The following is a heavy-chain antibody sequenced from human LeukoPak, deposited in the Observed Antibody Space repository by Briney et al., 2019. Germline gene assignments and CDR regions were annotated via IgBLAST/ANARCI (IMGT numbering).Heavy chain of an antibody. CDR1: GYTFTSYY. CDR2: INPNSGGT. Sequence: ASVKVSCKASGYTFTSYYMHWVRQAPGQGLEWMGWINPNSGGTNYAQKFQGRVTMTRDTSISTAYMELSRLRSDDTAVYYCARAANTPDLRYFDPNWFDPWGQGTLVTVSS. V-gene: IGHV1-2*02. J-gene: IGHJ5*02. CDR3: ARAANTPDLRYFDPNWFDP. D-gene: IGHD3-9*01.